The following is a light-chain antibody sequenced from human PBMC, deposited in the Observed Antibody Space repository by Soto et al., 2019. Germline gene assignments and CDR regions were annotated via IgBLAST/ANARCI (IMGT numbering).Light chain of an antibody. J-gene: IGKJ5*01. V-gene: IGKV3-11*01. CDR2: DAS. CDR1: QSVSSS. CDR3: QQRYNWPLT. Sequence: EIVLTQSPATLSLSPGERVTLSCRARQSVSSSLAWYQQQPGQAPRLLIYDASNRATGIPARFSGSGSGTDFTLTISSLEPEDFAVYYCQQRYNWPLTFGQGTRLEIK.